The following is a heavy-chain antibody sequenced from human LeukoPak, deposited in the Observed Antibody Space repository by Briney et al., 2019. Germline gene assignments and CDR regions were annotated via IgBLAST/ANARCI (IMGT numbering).Heavy chain of an antibody. D-gene: IGHD6-13*01. V-gene: IGHV3-33*03. Sequence: GRSLRLSCAASGFTFSSYGMHWVRQAPGKGLEWVAVIWYDGSNKYYADSVKGRFTISRDNAKNTLYLQMNNLRAEDTAVYYCARGDSSSFYSFFYGLDVWGQGTTVTVSS. J-gene: IGHJ6*02. CDR3: ARGDSSSFYSFFYGLDV. CDR2: IWYDGSNK. CDR1: GFTFSSYG.